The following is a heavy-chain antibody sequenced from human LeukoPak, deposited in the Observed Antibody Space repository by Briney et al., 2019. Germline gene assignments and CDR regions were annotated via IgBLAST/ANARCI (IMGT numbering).Heavy chain of an antibody. V-gene: IGHV4-38-2*02. CDR3: ARVVGEQWLVGNWFDP. CDR2: IYHSGST. Sequence: PSETLSLTCTVSGYSISSGYYWGWIRLPPGKGLEWIGSIYHSGSTYYNPSLKSRVTISVDTSKNQFSLKLSSVTAADTAVYYCARVVGEQWLVGNWFDPWGQGTLVTVSS. D-gene: IGHD6-19*01. CDR1: GYSISSGYY. J-gene: IGHJ5*02.